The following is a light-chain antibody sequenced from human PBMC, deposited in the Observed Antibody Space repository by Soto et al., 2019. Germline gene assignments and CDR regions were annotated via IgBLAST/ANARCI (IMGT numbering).Light chain of an antibody. Sequence: QSALTQPRSVSGSPGHSVTISCTGTSSDVGAYNYVSWYQQHPGQAPKLMIYDVNRRPSGVPDRFSGSKSGNTASLTISGLQAEDEADYYCCSFAVASSTGVVRVFGGGNKLTVL. V-gene: IGLV2-11*01. CDR2: DVN. J-gene: IGLJ3*02. CDR1: SSDVGAYNY. CDR3: CSFAVASSTGVVRV.